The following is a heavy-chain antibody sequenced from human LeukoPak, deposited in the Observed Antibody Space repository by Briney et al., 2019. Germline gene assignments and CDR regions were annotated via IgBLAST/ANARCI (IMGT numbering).Heavy chain of an antibody. CDR1: GGTFSSYA. Sequence: ASVKVSCKASGGTFSSYAISWVRQAPGHGLEWMGRIIPILGIANYAQKFQGRVTITADKSTSTAYMELSSLRSEDTAVYYCVREGGYCSSTSCSPFDYWGQGTLVTVSS. CDR2: IIPILGIA. CDR3: VREGGYCSSTSCSPFDY. D-gene: IGHD2-2*01. V-gene: IGHV1-69*04. J-gene: IGHJ4*02.